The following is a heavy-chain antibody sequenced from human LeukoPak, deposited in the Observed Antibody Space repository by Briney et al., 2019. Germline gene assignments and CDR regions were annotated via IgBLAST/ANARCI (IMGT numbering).Heavy chain of an antibody. J-gene: IGHJ5*02. CDR3: ARSPVGVRKKHDL. CDR2: VNPTSGHT. D-gene: IGHD3-3*01. V-gene: IGHV1-8*01. CDR1: GYTFTSYD. Sequence: ASVKVSLKSSGYTFTSYDINWVRQAPGQGLEWMGWVNPTSGHTGYVQKFQGKTTMTRDTSVSTAYMELNSLTSEDTAVYNGARSPVGVRKKHDLWGQGTLVIVSS.